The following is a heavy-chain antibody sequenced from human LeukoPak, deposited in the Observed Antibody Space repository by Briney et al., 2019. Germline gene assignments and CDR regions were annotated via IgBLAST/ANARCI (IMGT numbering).Heavy chain of an antibody. V-gene: IGHV4-34*01. CDR1: GGSFSGYY. J-gene: IGHJ4*02. Sequence: SETLSLTCAVYGGSFSGYYWSWIRQPPGKGLEWIGEINHSGSTNYNPSLTSRVTISVDTSKNKFSLKLSSVTAADTAVYYCARQLGIRYYFDYWGQGTLVTVSS. CDR3: ARQLGIRYYFDY. CDR2: INHSGST. D-gene: IGHD7-27*01.